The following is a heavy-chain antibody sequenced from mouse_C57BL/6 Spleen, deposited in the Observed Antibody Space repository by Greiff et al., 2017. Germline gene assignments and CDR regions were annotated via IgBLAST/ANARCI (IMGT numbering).Heavy chain of an antibody. V-gene: IGHV14-1*01. D-gene: IGHD2-4*01. CDR3: TRGNYDYDGTPRYCDV. CDR2: IDPEDGDT. J-gene: IGHJ1*03. Sequence: EVQLQQSGAELVRPGASVKLSCTASGFNIKDYYMHWVKQRPEQGLEWIGRIDPEDGDTEYAPKFQGKATMTADTSSNTAYLQLSSLTSEDTAVDYGTRGNYDYDGTPRYCDVWGTGTTVTVSS. CDR1: GFNIKDYY.